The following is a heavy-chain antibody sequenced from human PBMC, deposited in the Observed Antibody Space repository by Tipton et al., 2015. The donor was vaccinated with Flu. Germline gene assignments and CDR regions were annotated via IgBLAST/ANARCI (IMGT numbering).Heavy chain of an antibody. CDR3: ARQLLGYCSSTSCYTRGVDAFDI. V-gene: IGHV3-48*01. D-gene: IGHD2-2*02. CDR2: ISSSSSTI. Sequence: SLRLSCAASGFTFSSYSMNWVRQAPGKGLEWVSYISSSSSTIYYADSVKGRFTISRDNAKNSLYLQMNSLRAEDTAVYYCARQLLGYCSSTSCYTRGVDAFDIWGQGTMVTVSS. J-gene: IGHJ3*02. CDR1: GFTFSSYS.